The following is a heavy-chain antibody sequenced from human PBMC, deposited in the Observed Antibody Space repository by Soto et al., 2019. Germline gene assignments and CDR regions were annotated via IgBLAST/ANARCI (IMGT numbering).Heavy chain of an antibody. CDR2: IYHSGST. CDR3: ARYYYDSRVNYFDY. Sequence: PSATLSLNSVVSSGHNSCNRRRWVRQPPGKVLECIGEIYHSGSTNYNPSLKSLVSFSVDKSEYQFSLKLSSLTAADTAVYYCARYYYDSRVNYFDYWGQG. D-gene: IGHD3-22*01. CDR1: SGHNSCNR. V-gene: IGHV4-4*02. J-gene: IGHJ4*02.